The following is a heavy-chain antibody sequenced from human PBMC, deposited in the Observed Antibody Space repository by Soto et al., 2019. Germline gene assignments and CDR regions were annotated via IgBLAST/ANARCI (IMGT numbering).Heavy chain of an antibody. CDR3: ARGGSDTAIVIPHLDY. CDR1: GYTFTSYA. V-gene: IGHV1-3*01. Sequence: GASVKVSCKASGYTFTSYAMHWVRQAPGQRLEWMGWINAGNGNTKYSQKFQGRVTITRDTSASTAYMELSSLRSEDTAVYYCARGGSDTAIVIPHLDYWGQLTLVTVSS. J-gene: IGHJ4*02. CDR2: INAGNGNT. D-gene: IGHD5-18*01.